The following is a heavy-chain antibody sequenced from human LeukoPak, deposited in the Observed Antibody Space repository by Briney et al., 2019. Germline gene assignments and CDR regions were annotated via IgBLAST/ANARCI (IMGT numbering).Heavy chain of an antibody. D-gene: IGHD2-15*01. CDR1: GYTFTSYD. Sequence: GASVKVSCKASGYTFTSYDINWVRQATGQGLEWMGWMNPNSGNTGYAQKFQGRVTMTRNTSISTAYMELSSLRSEDTAVYYCARLGGPPYCSGGSCYPQYNWFDPWGQGTLVTVSS. V-gene: IGHV1-8*01. J-gene: IGHJ5*02. CDR3: ARLGGPPYCSGGSCYPQYNWFDP. CDR2: MNPNSGNT.